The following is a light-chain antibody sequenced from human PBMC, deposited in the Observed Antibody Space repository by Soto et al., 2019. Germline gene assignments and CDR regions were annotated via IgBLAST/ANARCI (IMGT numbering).Light chain of an antibody. V-gene: IGLV2-8*01. CDR1: SSDVGGYNY. J-gene: IGLJ1*01. CDR3: SSYAGSSNV. CDR2: EVT. Sequence: QSVLTQPPSASGSPGQSVTISCTGTSSDVGGYNYVSWYQQHPGKAPKLIIYEVTKRPSGVPDRFSGSKSGNTASLTVSGLHTDDEADYYRSSYAGSSNVFGTGTKVTVL.